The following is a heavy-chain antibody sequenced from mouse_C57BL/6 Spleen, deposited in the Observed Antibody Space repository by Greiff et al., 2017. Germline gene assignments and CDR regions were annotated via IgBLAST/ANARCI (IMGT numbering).Heavy chain of an antibody. Sequence: VQLQQSGAELVKPGASVKMSCKASGYTFTSYWITWVKQRPGQGLEWIGDIYPGSGSTNYNEKFKSKATLTVDTSSSTAYMQLSSLTSEDSAVYYCARGSSGAVYFDYWGQGTTLTVSS. D-gene: IGHD3-2*02. CDR2: IYPGSGST. V-gene: IGHV1-55*01. J-gene: IGHJ2*01. CDR1: GYTFTSYW. CDR3: ARGSSGAVYFDY.